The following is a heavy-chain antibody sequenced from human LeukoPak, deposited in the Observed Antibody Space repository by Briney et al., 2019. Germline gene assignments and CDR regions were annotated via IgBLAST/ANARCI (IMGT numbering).Heavy chain of an antibody. Sequence: PSQTLSLTCTVSGGSISIYDWSWIRQPPGKGLEWIGYIHYSGSTTYNPSLKSRVTISVDTSKNQFSLRLSSVTAADTAVYYCARGMTTLTPLAYWGQGALVTVSS. D-gene: IGHD4-11*01. CDR1: GGSISIYD. J-gene: IGHJ4*02. CDR2: IHYSGST. V-gene: IGHV4-59*01. CDR3: ARGMTTLTPLAY.